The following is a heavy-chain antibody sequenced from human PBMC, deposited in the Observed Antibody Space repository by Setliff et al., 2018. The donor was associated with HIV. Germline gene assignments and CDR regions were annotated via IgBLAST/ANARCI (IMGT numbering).Heavy chain of an antibody. CDR2: IYTTGST. J-gene: IGHJ5*02. CDR3: ARLRQWLAFFDP. CDR1: GDSISNYY. Sequence: SETLSLTCTVSGDSISNYYWSWVRQPPGKGLEWIGYIYTTGSTNYNPSLKSRVTMSVDTSQNQFSLKLTSVTAADTAVYYCARLRQWLAFFDPWGQGTLVTVSS. D-gene: IGHD6-19*01. V-gene: IGHV4-4*09.